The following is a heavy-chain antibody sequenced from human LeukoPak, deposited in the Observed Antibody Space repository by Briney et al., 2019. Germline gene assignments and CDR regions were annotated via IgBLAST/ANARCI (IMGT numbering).Heavy chain of an antibody. CDR1: GFSLSTSGVA. Sequence: SGPTLVRPTQTLTLTCTFSGFSLSTSGVAVGWIRQPPGKALEWLALIYWDDNKRYSPSLKSRLTITKDTSKNQVVLTMTNMDPVDTATYYCARGGRWLQLIDYWGQGTLVTVSS. J-gene: IGHJ4*02. D-gene: IGHD5-24*01. CDR3: ARGGRWLQLIDY. V-gene: IGHV2-5*02. CDR2: IYWDDNK.